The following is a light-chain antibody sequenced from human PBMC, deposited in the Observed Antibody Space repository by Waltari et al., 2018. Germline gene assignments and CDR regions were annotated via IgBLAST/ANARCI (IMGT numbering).Light chain of an antibody. Sequence: QSALTQPASVSGSPGQSITISCSGVGSAVGASDSVSWHQHHPGKPPQVIIYDVTNRPSGVYDRFSASKSANTASLTISRLQPEDEADYFCSSQTLDGLVLFGGGTRLTVL. CDR2: DVT. V-gene: IGLV2-14*03. CDR3: SSQTLDGLVL. J-gene: IGLJ2*01. CDR1: GSAVGASDS.